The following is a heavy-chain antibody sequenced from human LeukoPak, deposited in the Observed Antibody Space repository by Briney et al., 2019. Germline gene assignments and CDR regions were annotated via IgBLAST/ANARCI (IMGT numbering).Heavy chain of an antibody. CDR2: ISPSSSTI. CDR1: GFTFISYT. CDR3: ARDLRLENEIGY. Sequence: PGGSLRLSCAASGFTFISYTMSWVRQAPGKGLEWVSCISPSSSTIYYDDSVKGRFIISRDNAKNSLYLQMNSLRDEDTAVYYCARDLRLENEIGYWGQGTLVTVSS. D-gene: IGHD1-1*01. J-gene: IGHJ4*02. V-gene: IGHV3-48*02.